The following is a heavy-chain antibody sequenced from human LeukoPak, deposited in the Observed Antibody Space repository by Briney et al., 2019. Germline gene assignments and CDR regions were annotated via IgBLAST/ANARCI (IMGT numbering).Heavy chain of an antibody. CDR2: ISSSSSYI. Sequence: GGSLRLSCAASGFTFSSYSMNWVRQAPGKGLEWVSSISSSSSYIYYADSVKGRFTISRDNAKNSLYLQMNSLRAEDTAVYYCARDRLEWELLRYAFDIWGQGTMVTVSS. V-gene: IGHV3-21*01. CDR1: GFTFSSYS. D-gene: IGHD1-26*01. CDR3: ARDRLEWELLRYAFDI. J-gene: IGHJ3*02.